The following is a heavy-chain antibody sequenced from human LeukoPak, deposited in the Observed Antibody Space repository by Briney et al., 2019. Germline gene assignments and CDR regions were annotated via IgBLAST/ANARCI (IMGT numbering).Heavy chain of an antibody. CDR2: IDHTGIA. D-gene: IGHD3-9*01. V-gene: IGHV4-59*12. Sequence: SETLSLTCTVSDDSITIYYWTWIRQPPGKGLEWIGYIDHTGIANYNPSLNSRVTISRDTSKNQFSLKLSSVTAADTAVYYCARGVLRYFDFDYWGQGTLVTVSS. CDR3: ARGVLRYFDFDY. J-gene: IGHJ4*02. CDR1: DDSITIYY.